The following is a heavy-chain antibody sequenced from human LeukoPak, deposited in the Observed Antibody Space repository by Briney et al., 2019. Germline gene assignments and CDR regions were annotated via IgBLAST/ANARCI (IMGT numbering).Heavy chain of an antibody. CDR2: IYTSGST. Sequence: SETLSLTCTVSGGSISSYYWSWIRQPAGKGLEWIGRIYTSGSTNYNPSLKSRVTMSVDTSKNQFSLKLSSVTAADTAVYYCARGGPVVVVAATHYFDYWGQGTLVTVSS. J-gene: IGHJ4*02. CDR3: ARGGPVVVVAATHYFDY. CDR1: GGSISSYY. D-gene: IGHD2-15*01. V-gene: IGHV4-4*07.